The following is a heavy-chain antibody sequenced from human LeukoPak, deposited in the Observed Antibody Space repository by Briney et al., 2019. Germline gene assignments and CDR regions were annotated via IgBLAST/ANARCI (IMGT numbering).Heavy chain of an antibody. J-gene: IGHJ4*02. Sequence: PGGSLRLSCAASGFTFSSYWMSWVRQAPGKGLEWVADIWYDGSNKYYADSVKGRFTISRDNSKNTLYLQMNSLRGEDTAVYYCARDRGYFDYFDYWGQGTLVTVSS. V-gene: IGHV3-33*08. CDR1: GFTFSSYW. CDR2: IWYDGSNK. D-gene: IGHD3-9*01. CDR3: ARDRGYFDYFDY.